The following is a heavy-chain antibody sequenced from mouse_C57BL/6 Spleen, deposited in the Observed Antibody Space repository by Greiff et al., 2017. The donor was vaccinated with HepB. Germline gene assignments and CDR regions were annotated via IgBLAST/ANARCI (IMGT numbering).Heavy chain of an antibody. CDR1: GFTFSSYG. D-gene: IGHD2-4*01. V-gene: IGHV5-6*01. CDR3: SRHEDYDYRYFDY. Sequence: EVKLVESGGDLVKPGGSLKLSCAASGFTFSSYGMSWVRQTPDKRLEWVATISSGGSYTYYPDNAKNTLYLQMSSLKSEDTAMYYCSRHEDYDYRYFDYWGQGTTLTVSS. CDR2: ISSGGSYT. J-gene: IGHJ2*01.